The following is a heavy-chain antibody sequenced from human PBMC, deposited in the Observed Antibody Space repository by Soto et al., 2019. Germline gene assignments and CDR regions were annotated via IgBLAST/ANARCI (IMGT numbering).Heavy chain of an antibody. CDR1: VFTSSG. J-gene: IGHJ3*01. D-gene: IGHD3-10*01. Sequence: ASVKVSCKASVFTSSGISWVRQAPGQRLEWMGWISTHNGNTIYAQKFQGRVIMTMDTSTTTVYIELRSLRPDDTAVYLCAREGILRLFDAYDLWGQGTMVTV. CDR3: AREGILRLFDAYDL. CDR2: ISTHNGNT. V-gene: IGHV1-18*04.